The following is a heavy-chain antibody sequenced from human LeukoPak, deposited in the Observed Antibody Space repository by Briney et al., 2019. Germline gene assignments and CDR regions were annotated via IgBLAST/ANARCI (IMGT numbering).Heavy chain of an antibody. D-gene: IGHD1-26*01. CDR1: GYTFTSYG. J-gene: IGHJ4*02. CDR2: ISAYNGNT. V-gene: IGHV1-18*01. Sequence: WASVRVSCKASGYTFTSYGISWVRQAPGQGLEWMGWISAYNGNTNYAQKLQGRVTMTTDTSTSTAYMELRSLRSEDTAVYYCARDHALVGATHRGYFDYWGQGTLVTVSS. CDR3: ARDHALVGATHRGYFDY.